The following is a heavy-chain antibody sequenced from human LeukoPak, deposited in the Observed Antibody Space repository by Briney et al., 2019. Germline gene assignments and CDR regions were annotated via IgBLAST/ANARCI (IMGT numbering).Heavy chain of an antibody. Sequence: GGSLRLSCAASGFTFSSYSMNWVRQAPGKGLEWVSSISSSSSYIYYADSAKGRLTISRDNSKSMVYLQMDRLRAEDTAVYYCARCKGGWSDHFYGMDVWGQGTTVTVSS. CDR3: ARCKGGWSDHFYGMDV. D-gene: IGHD6-19*01. CDR2: ISSSSSYI. J-gene: IGHJ6*02. CDR1: GFTFSSYS. V-gene: IGHV3-21*04.